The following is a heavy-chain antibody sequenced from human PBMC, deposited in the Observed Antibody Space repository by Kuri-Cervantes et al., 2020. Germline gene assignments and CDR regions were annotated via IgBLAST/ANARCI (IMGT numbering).Heavy chain of an antibody. CDR3: ARSLYHYGSGSLGLDY. CDR2: IIPIFGTT. D-gene: IGHD3-10*01. J-gene: IGHJ4*02. Sequence: SVKVSCKASGYTFTGYYMHWVRQAPGQGLEWMGGIIPIFGTTNYAQNFQGRVTITTDESTSTAYMDLSSLRSEDTAVYYCARSLYHYGSGSLGLDYWGQGTLVTVSS. CDR1: GYTFTGYY. V-gene: IGHV1-69*05.